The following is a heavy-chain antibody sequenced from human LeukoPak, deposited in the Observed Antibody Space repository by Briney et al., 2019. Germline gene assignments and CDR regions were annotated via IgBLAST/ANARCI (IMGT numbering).Heavy chain of an antibody. CDR2: INPNSGGT. D-gene: IGHD3-22*01. Sequence: ASVKVSCKASGYTFTGYYLHWVRQPPGQRLEWMGWINPNSGGTTCAQKFPARVNIPRHTSVSTAYMELSRLRSDDTAVYYCARGSYYFELLFDPGGQGTLVTVSS. J-gene: IGHJ5*02. V-gene: IGHV1-2*02. CDR1: GYTFTGYY. CDR3: ARGSYYFELLFDP.